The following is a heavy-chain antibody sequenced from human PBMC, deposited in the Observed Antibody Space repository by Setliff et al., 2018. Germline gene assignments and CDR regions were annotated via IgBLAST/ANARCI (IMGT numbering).Heavy chain of an antibody. D-gene: IGHD3-10*01. V-gene: IGHV3-48*01. J-gene: IGHJ5*02. CDR3: ARLRAPGSHGLDP. Sequence: GGSLRLSCAASGFTFSSYSMNWVRQAPGKGLEWVSYISGSGSTIYYANSVKGRFTISRDNAKTSLYLRMNSLRADDTAVYYCARLRAPGSHGLDPWGQGTLVTVSS. CDR1: GFTFSSYS. CDR2: ISGSGSTI.